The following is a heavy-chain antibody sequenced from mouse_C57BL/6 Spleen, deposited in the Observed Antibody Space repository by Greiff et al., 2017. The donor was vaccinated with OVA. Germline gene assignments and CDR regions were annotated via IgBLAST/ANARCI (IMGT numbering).Heavy chain of an antibody. Sequence: EVQLQQSGPELVKPGASVKISCKASGYTFTDYYMNWVKQSHGKSLEWIGDINPNNGGTSYNQKFKGKATLTVDKSSSTAYMELRSLTSEDSAVYYCARGDYDYDESMDYWGQGTSVTVSS. D-gene: IGHD2-4*01. J-gene: IGHJ4*01. CDR2: INPNNGGT. CDR1: GYTFTDYY. CDR3: ARGDYDYDESMDY. V-gene: IGHV1-26*01.